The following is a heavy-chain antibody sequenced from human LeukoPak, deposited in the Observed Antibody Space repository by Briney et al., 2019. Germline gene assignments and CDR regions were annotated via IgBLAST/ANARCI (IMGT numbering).Heavy chain of an antibody. J-gene: IGHJ4*02. CDR3: AREVDYFDSSGYYHYYFDS. V-gene: IGHV4-30-2*01. D-gene: IGHD3-22*01. CDR1: GGPINSGGDS. Sequence: SQTLSLTCTVSGGPINSGGDSWSWLRQPPGKGLEWIGHIYHSGSPYYSPSLRSRVTMSLDRSKNQFSLKLTSVTAADTAVYYCAREVDYFDSSGYYHYYFDSWGQGTLVTVSS. CDR2: IYHSGSP.